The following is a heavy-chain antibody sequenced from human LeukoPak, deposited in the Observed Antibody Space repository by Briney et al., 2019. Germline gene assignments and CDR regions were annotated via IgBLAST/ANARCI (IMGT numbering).Heavy chain of an antibody. Sequence: PSETLSLTCTVSAGSINTYYWSWIRQPAGKGLEWIGRIYTSGSTNYNPSLKSRVTISVDTSKNHFSLKVSSVTAADTAIYYCARFSSGWFYFDYWGQGTLVTVSS. V-gene: IGHV4-4*07. J-gene: IGHJ4*02. CDR1: AGSINTYY. CDR2: IYTSGST. CDR3: ARFSSGWFYFDY. D-gene: IGHD6-19*01.